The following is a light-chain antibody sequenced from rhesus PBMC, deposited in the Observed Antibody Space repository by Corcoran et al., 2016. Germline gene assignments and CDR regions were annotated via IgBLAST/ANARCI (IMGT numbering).Light chain of an antibody. Sequence: DIQMSQSPSSLSASVGDRVTITCRASQGISSYLHWYQQKPGKAPKLLIYYANSLASGVPARFSVSGSGTESTLTISSLQPEDFATYYCQQGNSNPPTFGQGTKVEIK. J-gene: IGKJ1*01. V-gene: IGKV1-32*02. CDR1: QGISSY. CDR3: QQGNSNPPT. CDR2: YAN.